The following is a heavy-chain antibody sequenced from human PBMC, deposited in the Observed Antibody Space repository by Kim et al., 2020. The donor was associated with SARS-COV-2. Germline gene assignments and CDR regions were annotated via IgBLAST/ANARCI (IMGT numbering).Heavy chain of an antibody. CDR3: ARERLYSSGWRGAFDI. J-gene: IGHJ3*02. V-gene: IGHV3-48*03. Sequence: SVKGLFTISRDNAKNSLYLQMNRLRAEDTAVYYWARERLYSSGWRGAFDIWGQGTMVTVSS. D-gene: IGHD6-19*01.